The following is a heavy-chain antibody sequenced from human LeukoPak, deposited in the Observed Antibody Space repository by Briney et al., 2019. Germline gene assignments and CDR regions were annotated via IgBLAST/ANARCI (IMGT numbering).Heavy chain of an antibody. Sequence: GASVKVSCKASGYTFTSYDINWVRQATGQGLEWMGWMNPNSGNTGYAQKFQGRVTMTRDMSTSTVYMELSSLRSEDTAVYYCARRLITYGDYGYYYYMDVWGKGTTVTVSS. CDR3: ARRLITYGDYGYYYYMDV. J-gene: IGHJ6*03. D-gene: IGHD4-17*01. CDR2: MNPNSGNT. CDR1: GYTFTSYD. V-gene: IGHV1-8*01.